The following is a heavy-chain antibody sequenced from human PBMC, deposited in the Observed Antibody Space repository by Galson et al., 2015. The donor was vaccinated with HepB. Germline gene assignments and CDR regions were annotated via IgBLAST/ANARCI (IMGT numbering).Heavy chain of an antibody. CDR1: GSTFESYA. J-gene: IGHJ3*02. V-gene: IGHV3-23*01. Sequence: SLRLSCAASGSTFESYAMSWVRQAPGKGLEWVSSISGSGGSTYYADSVKGRFTISRDNSKNTLYLQMNSLRAEDTAVYYCAKHLRLSVDALDIWGQGTRVTVSS. D-gene: IGHD3-3*01. CDR3: AKHLRLSVDALDI. CDR2: ISGSGGST.